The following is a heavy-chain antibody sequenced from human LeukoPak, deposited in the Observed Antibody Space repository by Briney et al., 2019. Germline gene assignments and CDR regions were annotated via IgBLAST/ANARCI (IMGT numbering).Heavy chain of an antibody. J-gene: IGHJ3*02. CDR3: ARSQYLLNRDALDI. CDR2: INPIGAST. Sequence: GASVKVSCKASGYXFTSYYIHWVRQAPGQGLHWLGVINPIGASTIYAQNFQGRVTMTRDTSTSTVYMELSSLRSEDTAVYYCARSQYLLNRDALDIWGQGKMVTVSS. D-gene: IGHD1-14*01. CDR1: GYXFTSYY. V-gene: IGHV1-46*01.